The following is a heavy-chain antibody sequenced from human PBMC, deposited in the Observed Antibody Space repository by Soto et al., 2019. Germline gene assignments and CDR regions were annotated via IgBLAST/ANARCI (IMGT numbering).Heavy chain of an antibody. CDR1: GFTFSNYG. V-gene: IGHV3-30*18. D-gene: IGHD2-15*01. Sequence: QVQLVESGGGVVQPGRSLRLSCAGSGFTFSNYGLHWVRQAPGKGLEWVAVISYDGSHKYYADSVKGRFTISRDNSNNMLDLQMDSLRPEDTAVYYCAKDGAPRYCGRSSCHPAGDYWGQGTLVTVSS. CDR3: AKDGAPRYCGRSSCHPAGDY. J-gene: IGHJ4*02. CDR2: ISYDGSHK.